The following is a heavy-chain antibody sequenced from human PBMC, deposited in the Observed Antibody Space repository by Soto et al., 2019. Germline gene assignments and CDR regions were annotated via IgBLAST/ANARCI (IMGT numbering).Heavy chain of an antibody. CDR3: ALFYYDFWSGYYGGPDAFAI. V-gene: IGHV1-3*01. Sequence: ASVKVSWKASGYTFTSYAMHWVRQAPGQRLEWMGWINAGNGNTKYSQKFQGRVTITRDTSASTAYMELSSLRSEDTAVYYCALFYYDFWSGYYGGPDAFAIWGQGTMVTVSS. CDR1: GYTFTSYA. J-gene: IGHJ3*02. CDR2: INAGNGNT. D-gene: IGHD3-3*01.